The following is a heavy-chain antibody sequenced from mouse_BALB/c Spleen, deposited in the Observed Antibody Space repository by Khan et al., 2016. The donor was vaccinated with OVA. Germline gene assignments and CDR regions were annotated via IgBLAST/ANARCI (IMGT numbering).Heavy chain of an antibody. CDR3: YYGRVMDY. D-gene: IGHD1-1*01. J-gene: IGHJ4*01. CDR1: GYTFTNYW. Sequence: QVQLQQPGAELAKPGASVKMSCKASGYTFTNYWMHWVKQRPGQGLEWIGYVNPRTGYIEYNQKFKDKATLTADKSSSTAYIQLTSLTSEDSAVYYCYYGRVMDYWGHGTSFTVSS. V-gene: IGHV1-7*01. CDR2: VNPRTGYI.